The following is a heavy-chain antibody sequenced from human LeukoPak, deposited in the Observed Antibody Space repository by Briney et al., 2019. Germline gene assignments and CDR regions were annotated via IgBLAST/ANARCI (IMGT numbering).Heavy chain of an antibody. CDR3: ARVGRDSKYGYFDF. V-gene: IGHV3-7*01. D-gene: IGHD4-11*01. CDR1: GFTFSTYW. J-gene: IGHJ4*02. CDR2: IKQDESEK. Sequence: GGSLSLSCAGSGFTFSTYWMSWARQAPGKGLEWVANIKQDESEKYYMDSVKGRFTISRDNAKNSLSLQMSSLRADDTAVYYCARVGRDSKYGYFDFWGQGTLVTVSS.